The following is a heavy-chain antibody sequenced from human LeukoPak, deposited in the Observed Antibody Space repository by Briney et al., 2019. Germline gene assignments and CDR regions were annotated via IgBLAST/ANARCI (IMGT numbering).Heavy chain of an antibody. CDR3: AIGHVGSYAYYYYYGMDV. J-gene: IGHJ6*02. D-gene: IGHD2-8*01. Sequence: SETLSLTCAVYGGSFSGYYWSWIRQPPKKGLEWLGEINHSGSTNYNPSLKSRVTISVDTSKNQFSLKVRSVTAADTAVYYCAIGHVGSYAYYYYYGMDVWGQGTTVT. CDR2: INHSGST. CDR1: GGSFSGYY. V-gene: IGHV4-34*01.